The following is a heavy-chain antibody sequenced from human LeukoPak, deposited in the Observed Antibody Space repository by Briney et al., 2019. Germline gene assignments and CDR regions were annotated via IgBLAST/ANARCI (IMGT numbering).Heavy chain of an antibody. CDR3: ASYDSSGYPIFDY. CDR1: GGTFSSYA. V-gene: IGHV1-69*13. CDR2: IIPIFGTA. Sequence: SVKVSCKASGGTFSSYAISWVRQAPGQGLEWMGGIIPIFGTANYAQKFQGRVTVTADESTSTAYMELSSLRSEDTAVYYCASYDSSGYPIFDYWGQGTLVTVSS. J-gene: IGHJ4*02. D-gene: IGHD3-22*01.